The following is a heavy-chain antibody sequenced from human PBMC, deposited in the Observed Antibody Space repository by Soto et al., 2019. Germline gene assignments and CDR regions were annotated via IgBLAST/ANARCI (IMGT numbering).Heavy chain of an antibody. CDR2: IWYDGSSQ. Sequence: QVNLVQSGGGLVQPGRSLRLSCEASGFTFRNSGMEWIRQAPGKGLEWVARIWYDGSSQYYADSVKGRFTISRDNSKNTLYMEMNSVRVEDTAVYYCARDMGSNYDGMDVWGQGTTVIVSS. CDR1: GFTFRNSG. J-gene: IGHJ6*02. CDR3: ARDMGSNYDGMDV. D-gene: IGHD4-4*01. V-gene: IGHV3-33*01.